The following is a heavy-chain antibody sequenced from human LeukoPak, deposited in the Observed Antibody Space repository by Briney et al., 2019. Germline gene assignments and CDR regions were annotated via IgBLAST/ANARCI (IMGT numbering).Heavy chain of an antibody. CDR2: IWYDGSNK. V-gene: IGHV3-33*01. Sequence: GGSLRLSCAASGFTFSSYGMHWVRQAPGKGLEWVAVIWYDGSNKYYADSVKGRFTISRDNSKNTLYLQMNSLRAEDTAVYYCARDFVERAFDIWGQGTMVTVSS. CDR3: ARDFVERAFDI. J-gene: IGHJ3*02. CDR1: GFTFSSYG. D-gene: IGHD5-24*01.